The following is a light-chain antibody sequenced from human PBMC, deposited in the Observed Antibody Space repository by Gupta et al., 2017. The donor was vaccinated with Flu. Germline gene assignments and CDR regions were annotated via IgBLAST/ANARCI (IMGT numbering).Light chain of an antibody. J-gene: IGLJ1*01. CDR1: SSDAGGYNY. V-gene: IGLV2-8*01. Sequence: QSALTQPPSASGSPGQSVTISCTGTSSDAGGYNYVSWYQHHPGKAPKLMIYGVSKRPSGGPDRFSGSKSGNTASLTVSGLQAEDEADYYCSSYAGSNFYVFGTGTKVTVL. CDR2: GVS. CDR3: SSYAGSNFYV.